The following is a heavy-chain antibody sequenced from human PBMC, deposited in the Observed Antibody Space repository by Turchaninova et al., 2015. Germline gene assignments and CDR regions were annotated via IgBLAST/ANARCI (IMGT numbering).Heavy chain of an antibody. D-gene: IGHD2-21*02. J-gene: IGHJ5*01. V-gene: IGHV4-38-2*01. CDR2: VDLVGST. CDR3: ARCGGGFGDCDS. Sequence: QVQLQESGPGLVKPSETLSLTCAVSGYSISTGYYWGWIRQPPGKGLEWIGRVDLVGSTSYNPSLKRRGTISVDTSKNPFSLKLGSLTAADTAVYYCARCGGGFGDCDSWGQGTLVTVSS. CDR1: GYSISTGYY.